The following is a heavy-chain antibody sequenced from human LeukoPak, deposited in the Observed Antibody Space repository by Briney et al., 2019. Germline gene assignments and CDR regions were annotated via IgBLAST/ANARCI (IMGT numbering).Heavy chain of an antibody. D-gene: IGHD3-10*01. CDR3: ARGDRSGNYYGSGSP. J-gene: IGHJ5*02. Sequence: PGGSLRLSCAASGFTFSRYSMNWGRQAPGKGLEWVSSISSSSSYIYYADSVKGRFTISRDNAKNSLYLQMNSLRAEDTAVYYCARGDRSGNYYGSGSPWGQGTLVTVSS. CDR1: GFTFSRYS. V-gene: IGHV3-21*01. CDR2: ISSSSSYI.